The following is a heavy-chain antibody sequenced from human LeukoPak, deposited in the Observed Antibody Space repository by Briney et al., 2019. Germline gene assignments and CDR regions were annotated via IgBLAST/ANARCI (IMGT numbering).Heavy chain of an antibody. Sequence: PGRSLRLSCAASGYIFDDYAMHWVRQAPGKGREWVSGISLNGGTKGYADSVKGRFTISRDNAKNSLYLQMNSLRAEDTALYYCEKDIRSYSYGSAFDPWGQGTLVTASS. V-gene: IGHV3-9*01. J-gene: IGHJ5*02. CDR2: ISLNGGTK. CDR3: EKDIRSYSYGSAFDP. CDR1: GYIFDDYA. D-gene: IGHD5-18*01.